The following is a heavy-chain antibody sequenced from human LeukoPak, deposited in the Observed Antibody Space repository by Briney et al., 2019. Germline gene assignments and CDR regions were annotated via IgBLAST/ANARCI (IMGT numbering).Heavy chain of an antibody. Sequence: GGALRLSCAASGFTFSSYGMHWGRQAPGKGLGWGAFIRYDGSNKYYADSVKGRFTISRDNSKNTLYLQMNSLRAEDTAVYYCAKDRPRDFHLPTYYFDYWGQGTLVTVSS. V-gene: IGHV3-30*02. CDR2: IRYDGSNK. CDR3: AKDRPRDFHLPTYYFDY. D-gene: IGHD3-3*01. J-gene: IGHJ4*02. CDR1: GFTFSSYG.